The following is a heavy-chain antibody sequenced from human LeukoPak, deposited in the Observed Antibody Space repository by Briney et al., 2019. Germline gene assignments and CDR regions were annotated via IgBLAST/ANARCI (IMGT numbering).Heavy chain of an antibody. CDR1: VYTFSDYD. V-gene: IGHV1-8*01. D-gene: IGHD1-26*01. CDR2: INPNRGNA. J-gene: IGHJ6*03. CDR3: ARALAWGGSSYIYYYMDV. Sequence: GAPVKVSCKASVYTFSDYDINWVRQATVQGLEWMGWINPNRGNAGYAQKFQGRVTMTRNTSISTAYMELSSLRSEDTAVYYCARALAWGGSSYIYYYMDVWHKGTTVTVSS.